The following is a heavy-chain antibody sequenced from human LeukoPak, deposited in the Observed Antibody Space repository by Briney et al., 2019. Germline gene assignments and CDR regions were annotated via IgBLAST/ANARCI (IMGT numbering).Heavy chain of an antibody. CDR1: GYSFTRYW. CDR3: ARRDGSGLFDP. Sequence: GESLKISCKGSGYSFTRYWIGWVRQMPGKGLEWMGIIYPADSDTRYSPSFQGQVTISADKSITTAHLQWSSLKASDTAIYYCARRDGSGLFDPWGQGTLVTVSS. J-gene: IGHJ5*02. V-gene: IGHV5-51*01. D-gene: IGHD3-10*01. CDR2: IYPADSDT.